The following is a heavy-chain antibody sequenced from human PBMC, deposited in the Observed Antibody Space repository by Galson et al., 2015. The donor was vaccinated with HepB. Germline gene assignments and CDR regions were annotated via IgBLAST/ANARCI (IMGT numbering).Heavy chain of an antibody. D-gene: IGHD6-6*01. Sequence: PALVKPTQTLTLTCTVSGFSLSNGRMGVSWIRQPPGKALEWLAHSFSNDEKSYTTSLKSRLTISKDTSKSQVVLTMTNMDPVDTATYYCARSRSSSSGSDWYFDLWGRGTLVTVSS. CDR3: ARSRSSSSGSDWYFDL. V-gene: IGHV2-26*01. J-gene: IGHJ2*01. CDR2: SFSNDEK. CDR1: GFSLSNGRMG.